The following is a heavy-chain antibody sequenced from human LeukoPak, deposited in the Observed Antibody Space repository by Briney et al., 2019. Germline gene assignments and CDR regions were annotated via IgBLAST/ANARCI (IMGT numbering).Heavy chain of an antibody. J-gene: IGHJ6*03. CDR1: GYTFTSYD. D-gene: IGHD1-14*01. CDR3: ARDGSFHYYYYYMDV. Sequence: ASVKVSCKASGYTFTSYDINWVRQATGQGLEWMGWMNPNSGNTGYAQKFQGRVTMTRNTSISTAYMELSSLRSEDTAVYYCARDGSFHYYYYYMDVWGKGTTVTISS. V-gene: IGHV1-8*01. CDR2: MNPNSGNT.